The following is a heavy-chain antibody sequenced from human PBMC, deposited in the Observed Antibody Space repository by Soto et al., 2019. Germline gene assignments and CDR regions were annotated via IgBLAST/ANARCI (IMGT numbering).Heavy chain of an antibody. Sequence: ASVKVSCKASGYTFTSYGISWVRQAPGQGLEWMGWISAYNGNTNYAQKLQGRVTMTTDTSTSTAYMELRSLRSDDTAVYYCARDLDQRIRFLEWLRDRGAFDIWGQGTMVTVSS. CDR3: ARDLDQRIRFLEWLRDRGAFDI. J-gene: IGHJ3*02. CDR1: GYTFTSYG. CDR2: ISAYNGNT. V-gene: IGHV1-18*01. D-gene: IGHD3-3*01.